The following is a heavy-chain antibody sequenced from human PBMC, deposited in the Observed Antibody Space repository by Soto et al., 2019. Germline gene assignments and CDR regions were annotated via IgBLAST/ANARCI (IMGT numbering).Heavy chain of an antibody. CDR1: GGSISSYY. V-gene: IGHV4-59*08. Sequence: SETLSLTCTVSGGSISSYYWSWIRQPPGKGLEWIGYIYYSGSTNYNPSLNSRVTISVDTSKNQFSLKLSSVTAADTAVYYCAGSPGSSTAKDCDYWGQGTLVTVSS. CDR3: AGSPGSSTAKDCDY. J-gene: IGHJ4*02. CDR2: IYYSGST. D-gene: IGHD2-21*02.